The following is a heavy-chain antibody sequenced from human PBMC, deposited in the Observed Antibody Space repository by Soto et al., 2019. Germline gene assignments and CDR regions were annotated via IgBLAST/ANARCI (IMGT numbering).Heavy chain of an antibody. CDR3: ASGYDSSGYRRYDFDH. Sequence: QVQLVESGGGVVQPGRSLRLSCAASGFTFSSYGMHWVRQAPGKGLEWVAVIWYDGSNKYYADSVKGQFTISRDNSKKTLYLQMNGMRAEDTAVYYCASGYDSSGYRRYDFDHWGQGTLVTVSS. CDR1: GFTFSSYG. D-gene: IGHD3-22*01. J-gene: IGHJ4*02. V-gene: IGHV3-33*01. CDR2: IWYDGSNK.